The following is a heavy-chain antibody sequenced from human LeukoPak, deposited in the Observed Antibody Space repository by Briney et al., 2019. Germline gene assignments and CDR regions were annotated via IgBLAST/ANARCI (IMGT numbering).Heavy chain of an antibody. Sequence: GGSLRLSCAASGFTFSSYAMTWLRQAPGKGLEWVSAISGSGGITYYADSVKGRFTISRDNSKNTLYLQMNSLRAEDTAVYYCAKNGTTMGGTPYYYHSMDVWGKGTTVTVSS. J-gene: IGHJ6*03. CDR2: ISGSGGIT. CDR3: AKNGTTMGGTPYYYHSMDV. CDR1: GFTFSSYA. D-gene: IGHD1-1*01. V-gene: IGHV3-23*01.